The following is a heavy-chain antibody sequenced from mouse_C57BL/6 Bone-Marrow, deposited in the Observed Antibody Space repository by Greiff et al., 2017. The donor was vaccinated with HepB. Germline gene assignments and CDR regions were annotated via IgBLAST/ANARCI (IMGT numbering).Heavy chain of an antibody. Sequence: EVKVEESGGGLVKPGGSLKLSCAASGFTFSSYAMSWVRQTPEKRLEWVATISDGGSYTYYPDNVKGRFTISRDNAKNNLYLQMSHLKSEDTAMYYCARELRCYYAMDYWGQGTSVTVSS. D-gene: IGHD1-1*01. CDR1: GFTFSSYA. V-gene: IGHV5-4*01. J-gene: IGHJ4*01. CDR2: ISDGGSYT. CDR3: ARELRCYYAMDY.